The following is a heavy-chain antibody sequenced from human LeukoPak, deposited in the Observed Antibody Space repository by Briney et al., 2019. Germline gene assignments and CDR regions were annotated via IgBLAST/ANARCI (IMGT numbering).Heavy chain of an antibody. CDR1: GGSISSSY. Sequence: PSETLSLTCTVSGGSISSSYWSWIRQPPGKGLEWIGYIYYSGGTNYNPSLKSRVTISVDTSRNQFSLKLSSVTAADTAVYYCAREVGIRDYYYGMDVWGQGTTVTVSS. CDR2: IYYSGGT. D-gene: IGHD1-1*01. CDR3: AREVGIRDYYYGMDV. V-gene: IGHV4-59*01. J-gene: IGHJ6*02.